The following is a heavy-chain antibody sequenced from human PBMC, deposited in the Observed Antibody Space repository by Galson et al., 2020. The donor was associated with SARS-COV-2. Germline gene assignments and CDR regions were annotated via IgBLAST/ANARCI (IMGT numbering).Heavy chain of an antibody. CDR3: ARGPYSSGWYGVRGWFDP. D-gene: IGHD6-19*01. J-gene: IGHJ5*02. CDR2: INHSGST. Sequence: SETLSLTCAVYGGYFSGYYWSWIRQTPGKGLEWIGDINHSGSTNYNPSLKSRVTISVDTSKNQFSLKLSSVTAADTAVYYCARGPYSSGWYGVRGWFDPWGQGTLVTVSS. CDR1: GGYFSGYY. V-gene: IGHV4-34*01.